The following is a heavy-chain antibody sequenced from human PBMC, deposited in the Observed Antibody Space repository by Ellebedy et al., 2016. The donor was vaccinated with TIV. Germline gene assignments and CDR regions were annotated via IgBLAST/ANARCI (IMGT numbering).Heavy chain of an antibody. CDR1: GFTFSSYA. CDR3: AKGIKQWLRVYFDY. J-gene: IGHJ4*02. Sequence: GESLKISCAASGFTFSSYAMSWVRQAPGKGLEWVSAISGSGGSTYYADSVKGRFTISRDNSKNTLYLQMNSLRAEDTAVYYCAKGIKQWLRVYFDYWGQGTLVTVSS. V-gene: IGHV3-23*01. CDR2: ISGSGGST. D-gene: IGHD6-19*01.